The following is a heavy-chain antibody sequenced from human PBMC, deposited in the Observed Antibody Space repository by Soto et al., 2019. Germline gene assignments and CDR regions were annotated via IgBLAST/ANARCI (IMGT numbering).Heavy chain of an antibody. D-gene: IGHD1-1*01. CDR3: ARVRGRTKLVDDAFDI. CDR2: TYYRSKWYN. Sequence: SPTLSLTCAISGDSVSSNSAAWNWIRPSPSRGLEWLGRTYYRSKWYNDSAVSVKSRITINPDTSKNQFSLQLNSVTPDDTAVDYCARVRGRTKLVDDAFDIWGQGTMVTVSS. CDR1: GDSVSSNSAA. V-gene: IGHV6-1*01. J-gene: IGHJ3*02.